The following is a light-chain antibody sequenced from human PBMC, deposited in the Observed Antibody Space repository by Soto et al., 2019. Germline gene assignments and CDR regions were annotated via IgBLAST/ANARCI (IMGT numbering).Light chain of an antibody. Sequence: QSALTQPPSASGSPGQSVTISCTGTSSDVGGYNYVSWYQQHPGKAPKLMIYEVDNRPSGISDRFSGSKSGRTASLTISGLQSEDEGEYFCSSYSTTITWVFGGGTQLTVL. CDR3: SSYSTTITWV. J-gene: IGLJ3*02. CDR2: EVD. V-gene: IGLV2-8*01. CDR1: SSDVGGYNY.